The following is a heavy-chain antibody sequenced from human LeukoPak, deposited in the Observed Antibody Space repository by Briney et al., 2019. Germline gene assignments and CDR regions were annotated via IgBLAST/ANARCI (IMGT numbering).Heavy chain of an antibody. CDR1: GYTFTSYG. V-gene: IGHV1-18*01. J-gene: IGHJ5*02. D-gene: IGHD2-2*01. CDR2: ISAYNGNT. Sequence: ASVKVSCKASGYTFTSYGISWVRQAPGQGLEWMGWISAYNGNTNYAQKLRGRVTMTTDTSTSTAYMELRSLRSDDTAVYYCARDLRYGEYQLLPAWFDPWGQGTLVTVSS. CDR3: ARDLRYGEYQLLPAWFDP.